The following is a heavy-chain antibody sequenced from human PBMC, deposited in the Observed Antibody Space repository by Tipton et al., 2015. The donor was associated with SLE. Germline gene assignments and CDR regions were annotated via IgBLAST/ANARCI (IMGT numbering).Heavy chain of an antibody. V-gene: IGHV4-39*07. D-gene: IGHD2-21*01. J-gene: IGHJ6*03. Sequence: LSCTVSGGSISSSSYYWGWIRQPPGKGLEWIGSIYYSGSTYYNPSLKSRVTISVNTSKNQFSLKLSSVTAADTAVYYCASSEIGSYYMDVWGKGTTVTVSS. CDR1: GGSISSSSYY. CDR2: IYYSGST. CDR3: ASSEIGSYYMDV.